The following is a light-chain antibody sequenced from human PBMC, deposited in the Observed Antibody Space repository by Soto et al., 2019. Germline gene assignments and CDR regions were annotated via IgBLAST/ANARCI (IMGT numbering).Light chain of an antibody. CDR2: GAS. Sequence: EIVLTQSPGTLSLSPGERATLSCRASQTVSSRFLAWYQQKPGQAPKVLIYGASTTATGIPDRFSGSGSGTDFTLTISRLEPEDFAVYYCQQYESSRAFGQGTKVEMK. CDR3: QQYESSRA. V-gene: IGKV3-20*01. J-gene: IGKJ1*01. CDR1: QTVSSRF.